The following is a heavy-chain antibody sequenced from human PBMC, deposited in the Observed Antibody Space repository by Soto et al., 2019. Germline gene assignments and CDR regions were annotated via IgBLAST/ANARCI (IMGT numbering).Heavy chain of an antibody. D-gene: IGHD4-4*01. Sequence: AGVSLRLSCAASGFTVSSNYMSWVRQAPGKGLEWVSVIYSGGSTYYADSVKGRFTISRHNSKNTLYLQMNSLRAEDTAVYYCARVTTYNYYYYYMDGWGKGTSVTVSS. J-gene: IGHJ6*03. CDR1: GFTVSSNY. V-gene: IGHV3-53*04. CDR3: ARVTTYNYYYYYMDG. CDR2: IYSGGST.